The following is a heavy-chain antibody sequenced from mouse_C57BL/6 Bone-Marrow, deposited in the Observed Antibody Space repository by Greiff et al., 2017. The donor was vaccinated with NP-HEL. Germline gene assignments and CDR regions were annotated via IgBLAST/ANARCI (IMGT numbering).Heavy chain of an antibody. V-gene: IGHV1-69*01. CDR1: GYTFTSYW. CDR2: IDPSDSYT. Sequence: VQLQQPGAELVMPGASVKLSCKASGYTFTSYWMHWVKQRPGQGLEWIGEIDPSDSYTYYNQKFKGKSTLTVDKSSSTAYMQLSSLTSEDSAVYYCARNYGSSSFAYWGQGTLVTVSA. D-gene: IGHD1-1*01. CDR3: ARNYGSSSFAY. J-gene: IGHJ3*01.